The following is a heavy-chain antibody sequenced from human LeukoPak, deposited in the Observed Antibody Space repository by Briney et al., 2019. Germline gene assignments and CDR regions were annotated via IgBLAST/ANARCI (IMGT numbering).Heavy chain of an antibody. Sequence: SETLSLTCTVSGYSISSGYYWGWIRQPPGKGLEWIGEINHSGSTNYNPSLKSRVTISVDTSKNQFSLKLSSVTAADTAVYYCAKDRWEWLVKGGYFDYWGQGTLVTVSS. V-gene: IGHV4-38-2*02. CDR3: AKDRWEWLVKGGYFDY. CDR1: GYSISSGYY. J-gene: IGHJ4*02. CDR2: INHSGST. D-gene: IGHD6-19*01.